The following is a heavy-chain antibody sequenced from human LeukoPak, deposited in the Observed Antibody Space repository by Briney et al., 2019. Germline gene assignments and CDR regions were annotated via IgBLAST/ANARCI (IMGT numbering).Heavy chain of an antibody. CDR2: IGTAGDT. V-gene: IGHV3-13*01. Sequence: GGSLRLSCAASGFTFSSYDVHWVRQATGKGLEWVSAIGTAGDTYYPGSVKGRFTISRENAKNSLYLQMNSLRAGDTAVYYCARGHCSGGSCYYFDYWGQGTLVTVSS. D-gene: IGHD2-15*01. CDR1: GFTFSSYD. J-gene: IGHJ4*02. CDR3: ARGHCSGGSCYYFDY.